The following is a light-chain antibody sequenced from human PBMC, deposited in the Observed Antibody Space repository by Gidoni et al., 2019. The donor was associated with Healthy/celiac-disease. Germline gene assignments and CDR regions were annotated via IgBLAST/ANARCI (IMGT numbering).Light chain of an antibody. CDR2: AAS. V-gene: IGKV1-39*01. Sequence: DIQMTQSPSSLSASVGDRVTITCRASQGISSYLHWSQQKPGTAPKLLSYAASSLQSGVPSRFSCSGSGTEFTLTISSLQPEDFATYSCQQSYSTPRTFGQGTKVEIK. CDR1: QGISSY. CDR3: QQSYSTPRT. J-gene: IGKJ1*01.